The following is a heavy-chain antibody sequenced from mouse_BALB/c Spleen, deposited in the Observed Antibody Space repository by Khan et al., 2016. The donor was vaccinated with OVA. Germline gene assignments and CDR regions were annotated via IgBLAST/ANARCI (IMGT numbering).Heavy chain of an antibody. CDR2: ISPGSGST. CDR1: GYTFTSYW. D-gene: IGHD1-1*01. CDR3: ARSNYDGSCLYAMDY. Sequence: DLVKPGASVKLSCKASGYTFTSYWINWIKQRPGQGLEWIGHISPGSGSTYYNEMVTVKATLTVDTSSTTAYIQLSSLSSEDSAVYFCARSNYDGSCLYAMDYWGQGTSVTVSS. V-gene: IGHV1S41*01. J-gene: IGHJ4*01.